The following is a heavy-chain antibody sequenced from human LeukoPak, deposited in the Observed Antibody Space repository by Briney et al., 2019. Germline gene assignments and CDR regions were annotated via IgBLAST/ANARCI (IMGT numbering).Heavy chain of an antibody. CDR1: GFTFSSYG. D-gene: IGHD3-10*01. V-gene: IGHV3-30*18. CDR3: AKDLNYGSGSYYNS. Sequence: GGSLRLSCAASGFTFSSYGMHWVRQAPGKGLEWVAVISYDGSNKYYADSVKGRFTISRDNSKNTLYLQMNSLGAEDTAVYYCAKDLNYGSGSYYNSWGQGTLVTVSS. J-gene: IGHJ4*02. CDR2: ISYDGSNK.